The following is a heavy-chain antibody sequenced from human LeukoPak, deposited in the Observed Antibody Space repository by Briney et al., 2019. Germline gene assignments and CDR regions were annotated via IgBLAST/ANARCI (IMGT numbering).Heavy chain of an antibody. V-gene: IGHV3-9*01. CDR1: GCTFDGYA. D-gene: IGHD6-13*01. CDR3: AKESGIAEYFDY. J-gene: IGHJ4*02. CDR2: ISWNSGSI. Sequence: QSGGSLRLSCAASGCTFDGYAMHWIRQAPGKGLEWVSGISWNSGSIGYADSVKGRLTISRDNAKNSLYLQMNSLRAEDTALYYCAKESGIAEYFDYWGQGTLVTVSS.